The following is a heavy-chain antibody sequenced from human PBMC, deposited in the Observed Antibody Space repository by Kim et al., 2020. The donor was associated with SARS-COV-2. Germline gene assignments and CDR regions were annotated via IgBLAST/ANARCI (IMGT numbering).Heavy chain of an antibody. J-gene: IGHJ6*02. CDR3: ARADCSSTSCPRPYYYYGMDV. CDR1: GGTFSSYA. CDR2: IIPIFGTA. V-gene: IGHV1-69*13. D-gene: IGHD2-2*01. Sequence: SVKVSCKASGGTFSSYAISWVRQAPGQGLEWMGGIIPIFGTANYAQKFQGRVTITADESTSTAYMELSSLRSEDTAVYYCARADCSSTSCPRPYYYYGMDVWGQGTTVTVSS.